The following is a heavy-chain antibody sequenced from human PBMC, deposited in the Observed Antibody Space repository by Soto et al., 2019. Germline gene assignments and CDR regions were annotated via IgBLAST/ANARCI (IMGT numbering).Heavy chain of an antibody. V-gene: IGHV1-69*12. Sequence: QVQLVQSGAEVNKPESSVRVSCKAPGGTFSTYAISWVRQAPGQGLEWMGGIIPMFGTANYAQRCQDRVTITADESTNTVYMELSSLRSEDTAVYFSASGIQLWLRRINNGYSGWGQGTLVTVSS. CDR2: IIPMFGTA. J-gene: IGHJ4*02. CDR3: ASGIQLWLRRINNGYSG. CDR1: GGTFSTYA. D-gene: IGHD5-18*01.